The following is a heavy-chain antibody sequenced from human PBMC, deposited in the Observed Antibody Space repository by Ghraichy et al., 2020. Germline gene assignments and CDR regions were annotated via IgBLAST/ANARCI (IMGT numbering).Heavy chain of an antibody. V-gene: IGHV3-21*01. D-gene: IGHD5-12*01. CDR2: VGTSDSNI. Sequence: GGSLRLSCTASGFTFSDYSFNWVRQAPGKGLEWVSTVGTSDSNIYYADSVKGRLTISRDDAKNSLYLQMNSLRVEDTAVYYCARGFYGGYRYLDYWGQGALVIVSS. CDR1: GFTFSDYS. J-gene: IGHJ4*02. CDR3: ARGFYGGYRYLDY.